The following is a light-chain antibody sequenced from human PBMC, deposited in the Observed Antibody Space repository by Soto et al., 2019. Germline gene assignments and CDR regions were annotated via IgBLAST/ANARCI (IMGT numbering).Light chain of an antibody. CDR3: QQYNNWPPRT. J-gene: IGKJ2*01. Sequence: EIVMTQSPASLSVSPGETATLSCRASQSISNSLAWYQQKPGQAPSLLIYGASTRATGIPARFSGSGSGTEFTLTISRLQSEASALYYCQQYNNWPPRTFGQGTKLAIK. CDR1: QSISNS. CDR2: GAS. V-gene: IGKV3-15*01.